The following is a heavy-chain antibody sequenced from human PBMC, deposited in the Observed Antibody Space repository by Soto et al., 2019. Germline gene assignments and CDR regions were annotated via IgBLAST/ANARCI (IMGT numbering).Heavy chain of an antibody. Sequence: EVQLVESGGGLVRPGGSLRLSCAASGFAFRTYSMNWVRQSPGKGLEWVSSISSDGAYISYADSVKGRFTISRDNAKNSLYLQMNSLRAEDTAVFYCARDPSQYTSPYFDYWGQGILVTVSS. CDR1: GFAFRTYS. D-gene: IGHD2-2*01. V-gene: IGHV3-21*01. CDR2: ISSDGAYI. J-gene: IGHJ4*02. CDR3: ARDPSQYTSPYFDY.